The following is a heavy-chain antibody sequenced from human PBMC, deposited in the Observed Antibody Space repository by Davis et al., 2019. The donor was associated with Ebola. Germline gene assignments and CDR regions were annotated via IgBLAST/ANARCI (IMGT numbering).Heavy chain of an antibody. CDR3: ARTSGGDTAIYDYYGMDV. CDR2: ISDDGTKK. CDR1: GFTFSSYA. J-gene: IGHJ6*02. V-gene: IGHV3-30*04. Sequence: GGSLRLSCAASGFTFSSYAVHWVRQAPGKGLEWVALISDDGTKKYYADSVKGRFTISRDNSKNTLYLQMNSLRAEDTAVYYCARTSGGDTAIYDYYGMDVWGQGTTVTVSS. D-gene: IGHD5-18*01.